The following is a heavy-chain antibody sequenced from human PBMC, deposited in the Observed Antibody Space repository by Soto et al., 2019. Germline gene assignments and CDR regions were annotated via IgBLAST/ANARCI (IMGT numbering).Heavy chain of an antibody. Sequence: GSLRLSCEASGFTFSGFDMHWVRQPTGKGLEWVSTIGTAGDTYYAVSVKGRFTISRDNAKNSLSLQMNSLRAGDTAVYFCARGQEVGAHFFDSWGQGTQVTVSS. J-gene: IGHJ4*02. CDR3: ARGQEVGAHFFDS. D-gene: IGHD2-15*01. CDR2: IGTAGDT. CDR1: GFTFSGFD. V-gene: IGHV3-13*01.